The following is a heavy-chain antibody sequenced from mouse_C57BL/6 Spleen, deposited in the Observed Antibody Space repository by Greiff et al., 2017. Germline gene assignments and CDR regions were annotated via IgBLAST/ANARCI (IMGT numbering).Heavy chain of an antibody. V-gene: IGHV1-66*01. Sequence: QVQLKQSGPELVKPGASVKISCKASGYSFTSYYIHWVKQRPGQGLEWIGWIYPGSGNTKYNEKFTGKATLTADTSSSTAYMQLSSLTSEDAAVYYCAAGFYAMDDWGQGTSVTVSS. CDR1: GYSFTSYY. CDR2: IYPGSGNT. J-gene: IGHJ4*01. D-gene: IGHD2-2*01. CDR3: AAGFYAMDD.